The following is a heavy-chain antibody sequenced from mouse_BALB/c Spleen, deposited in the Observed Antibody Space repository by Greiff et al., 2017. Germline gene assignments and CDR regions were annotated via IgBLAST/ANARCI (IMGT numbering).Heavy chain of an antibody. CDR3: ARDYYGSSYDAMDY. Sequence: ESGPGLVKPSQSLSLTCSVTGYSITSGYYWNWIRQFPGNKLEWMGYISYDGSNNYNPSLKNRISITRDTSKNQFFLKLNSVTTEDTATYYCARDYYGSSYDAMDYWGQGTSVTVSS. CDR2: ISYDGSN. CDR1: GYSITSGYY. J-gene: IGHJ4*01. V-gene: IGHV3-6*02. D-gene: IGHD1-1*01.